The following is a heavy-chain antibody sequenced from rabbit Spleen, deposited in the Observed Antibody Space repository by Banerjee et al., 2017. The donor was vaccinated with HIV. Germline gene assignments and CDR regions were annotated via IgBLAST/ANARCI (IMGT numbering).Heavy chain of an antibody. D-gene: IGHD8-1*01. CDR3: ARDSGSSFSSYGMDL. V-gene: IGHV1S45*01. Sequence: QQQLVESGGGLVKPEGSLTLTCTASGFSFSSSYYMCWVRQAPGKGLEWIACINAVTGKAVYASWAKGRFTCSKTSSTTVTLQMTSLTVADTATYFCARDSGSSFSSYGMDLWGQGTLVTVS. J-gene: IGHJ6*01. CDR2: INAVTGKA. CDR1: GFSFSSSYY.